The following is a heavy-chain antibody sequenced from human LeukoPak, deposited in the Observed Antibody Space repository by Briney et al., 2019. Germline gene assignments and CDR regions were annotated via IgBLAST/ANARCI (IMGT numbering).Heavy chain of an antibody. J-gene: IGHJ6*02. V-gene: IGHV4-59*08. Sequence: SETLSLTCTVSGGSISSYYWSWIRRPPGKGLEWIGYIYYSGSTDYNPSLKSRVTISVDTSKNQFSLKLSSVTAADTAVYYCARHLRTSYYYHGMDVWGQGTTVTVSS. CDR1: GGSISSYY. CDR2: IYYSGST. CDR3: ARHLRTSYYYHGMDV.